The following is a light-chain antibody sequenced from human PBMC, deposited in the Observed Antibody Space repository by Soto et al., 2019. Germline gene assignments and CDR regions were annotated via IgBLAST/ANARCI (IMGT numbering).Light chain of an antibody. Sequence: EIVLTQSPASLCLSPGQRATVSYRASQSVSSNLAWYQQKPGQPPRLLIYDASNRATGIPARFSGSGSGTDFTLTISSLEPEDFAVYYCQHRNNWPPGATFGGGTTVNIK. CDR2: DAS. V-gene: IGKV3-11*01. CDR1: QSVSSN. J-gene: IGKJ4*01. CDR3: QHRNNWPPGAT.